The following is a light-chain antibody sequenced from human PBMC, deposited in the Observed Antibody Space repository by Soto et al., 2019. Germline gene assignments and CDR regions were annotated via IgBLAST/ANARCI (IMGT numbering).Light chain of an antibody. V-gene: IGLV1-40*01. CDR2: GNS. J-gene: IGLJ1*01. CDR3: QSYDSSLSGYV. Sequence: QSVLTQPPSVSGAPGQWVTISCTGSSSNIGAGYDVHWYQQLPGPAPKLLIYGNSNRPSGVPDRFSGSKSGTSASLAITGLQAENEADYYCQSYDSSLSGYVFVTGTKVTVL. CDR1: SSNIGAGYD.